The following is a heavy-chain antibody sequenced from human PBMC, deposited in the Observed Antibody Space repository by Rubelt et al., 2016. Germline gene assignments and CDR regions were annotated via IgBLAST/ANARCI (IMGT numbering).Heavy chain of an antibody. Sequence: QLQLQESGPGLVKPSETLSLTCTVSGGSISSSSYYWGWIRQPPGKGLEWIGSIYYSGSTYYNPSLKSRVTISGDTSKNQFCLRLSSVTAADTAVYYCVRRLSVYGGNWFDPWGQGTLVTVSS. CDR1: GGSISSSSYY. J-gene: IGHJ5*02. D-gene: IGHD5/OR15-5a*01. CDR3: VRRLSVYGGNWFDP. CDR2: IYYSGST. V-gene: IGHV4-39*01.